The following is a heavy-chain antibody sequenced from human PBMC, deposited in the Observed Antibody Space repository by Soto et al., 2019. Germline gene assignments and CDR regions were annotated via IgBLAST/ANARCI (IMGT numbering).Heavy chain of an antibody. D-gene: IGHD1-26*01. J-gene: IGHJ4*02. V-gene: IGHV3-21*01. CDR2: ISSSSSYI. Sequence: PGGSLRLSCAASGFTFSSYSMNWVRQAPGKGLEWVSSISSSSSYIYYADSVKGRFTISRDNAKNSLYLQMNSLRAEDTAVYYCARERFSSGSYLVYFDYWGQGTLVTVSS. CDR1: GFTFSSYS. CDR3: ARERFSSGSYLVYFDY.